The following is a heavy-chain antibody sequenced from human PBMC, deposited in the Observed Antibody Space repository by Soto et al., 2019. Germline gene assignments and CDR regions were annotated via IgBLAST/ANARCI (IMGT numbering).Heavy chain of an antibody. CDR3: AKDDYGYSGYFDY. Sequence: QVQLVESGGGVVQPGRSLRLSCAASGFTFSSYGMHWVRQAPGKGLEWVAVISYDGSNKYCADSVKGRFTISRDNSKNTLYLQMNSLRAEDTAVYYCAKDDYGYSGYFDYWGQGTLVTVSS. J-gene: IGHJ4*02. CDR2: ISYDGSNK. V-gene: IGHV3-30*18. CDR1: GFTFSSYG. D-gene: IGHD4-17*01.